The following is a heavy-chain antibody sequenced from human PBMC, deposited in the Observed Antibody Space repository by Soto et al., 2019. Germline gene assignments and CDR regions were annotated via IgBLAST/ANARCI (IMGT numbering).Heavy chain of an antibody. CDR1: GFILSTYW. D-gene: IGHD1-1*01. J-gene: IGHJ6*02. CDR2: INQDGSEK. Sequence: EVQLVESGGGLVQPGGSLRLSCAASGFILSTYWMSWVRQAPGKGLEWVANINQDGSEKYYVDSVKGRFTISRDNAKNSLYLQMNSLRVEDTAVYYCAKICRSNWPYYGLDVWGQGTTVTVSS. CDR3: AKICRSNWPYYGLDV. V-gene: IGHV3-7*01.